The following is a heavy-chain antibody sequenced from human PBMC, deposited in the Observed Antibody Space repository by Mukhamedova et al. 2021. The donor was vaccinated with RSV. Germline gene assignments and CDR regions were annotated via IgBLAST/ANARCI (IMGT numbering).Heavy chain of an antibody. Sequence: ELMGTFYPGDSDARYSPSFQGQVAFSADTSINTAYLQWNTLKASDTATYYCARFGGPGFFRYFCDDWGQGTLVTVSS. V-gene: IGHV5-51*01. D-gene: IGHD3-16*01. J-gene: IGHJ4*02. CDR2: FYPGDSDA. CDR3: ARFGGPGFFRYFCDD.